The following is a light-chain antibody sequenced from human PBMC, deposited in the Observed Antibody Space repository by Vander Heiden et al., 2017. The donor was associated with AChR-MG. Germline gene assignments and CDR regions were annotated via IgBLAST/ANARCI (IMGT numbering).Light chain of an antibody. Sequence: DIQITQSPSSVSASVGDRVTIICRASQGISSWLAWYQQKPRKAPKLLSSAASNLQSGVPSRVSGSGSGTDFTLTISSLQPEDFATYHCQHASSFPQTFGGGTKVEIK. CDR3: QHASSFPQT. J-gene: IGKJ4*01. V-gene: IGKV1D-12*01. CDR2: AAS. CDR1: QGISSW.